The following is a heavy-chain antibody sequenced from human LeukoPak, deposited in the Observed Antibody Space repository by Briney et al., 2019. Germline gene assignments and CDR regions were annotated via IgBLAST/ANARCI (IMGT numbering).Heavy chain of an antibody. V-gene: IGHV4-59*01. CDR1: GGSISSYY. Sequence: PSETLSLTCTVSGGSISSYYWSWIRQPPGKGLEWIGYIYYSGSTNYNPSLKSRVTISVDTSKNQLSLKLSSVTAADTAVYYCARVLGYRPYYFDYWGQGTLVTVSS. CDR2: IYYSGST. D-gene: IGHD5-18*01. J-gene: IGHJ4*02. CDR3: ARVLGYRPYYFDY.